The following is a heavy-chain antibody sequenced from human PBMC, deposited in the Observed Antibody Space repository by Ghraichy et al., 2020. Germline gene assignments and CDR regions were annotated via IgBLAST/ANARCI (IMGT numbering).Heavy chain of an antibody. CDR1: GFTFSNYW. J-gene: IGHJ4*02. D-gene: IGHD3-10*01. Sequence: ETLSLTCAASGFTFSNYWMHWVRQVPGKGLVWVARINSGGTSINYADSVKGRFTISRDNAKNTLNLQMNSLRAEDTAVYYCARSSSYGPDYWGQGTLVTVSS. V-gene: IGHV3-74*01. CDR2: INSGGTSI. CDR3: ARSSSYGPDY.